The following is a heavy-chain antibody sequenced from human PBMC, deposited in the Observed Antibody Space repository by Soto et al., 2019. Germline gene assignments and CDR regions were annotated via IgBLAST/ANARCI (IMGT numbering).Heavy chain of an antibody. CDR1: GYTFTSYG. V-gene: IGHV1-18*01. J-gene: IGHJ5*02. D-gene: IGHD5-12*01. CDR3: ARDPSSGYKTSHWFDP. CDR2: ISAYNGNT. Sequence: RASVKVSCKASGYTFTSYGISWVRQAPGQGLEWMGWISAYNGNTNYAQKLQGRVTMTTDTSTSTAYMELRSLRSDDTAVYYCARDPSSGYKTSHWFDPWGQGTLVTVSS.